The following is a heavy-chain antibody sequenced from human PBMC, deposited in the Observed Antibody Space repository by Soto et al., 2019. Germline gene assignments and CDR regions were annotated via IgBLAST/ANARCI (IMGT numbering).Heavy chain of an antibody. V-gene: IGHV4-30-4*01. D-gene: IGHD2-2*01. J-gene: IGHJ3*01. Sequence: QVQLHESGPGLVKPSQTLSLTCTVSGGSISSGDYYWNWIRQPPGKGLAWIGSIYYSASTYYSPSLKRRVATSGGTTKNQYSLKLTSVTAAATAGYDCVRGGPGACSSTSFFYAFDLWGRGTMVAVSS. CDR3: VRGGPGACSSTSFFYAFDL. CDR2: IYYSAST. CDR1: GGSISSGDYY.